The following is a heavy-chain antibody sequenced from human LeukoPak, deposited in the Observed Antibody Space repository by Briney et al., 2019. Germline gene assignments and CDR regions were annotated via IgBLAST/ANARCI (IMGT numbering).Heavy chain of an antibody. D-gene: IGHD3-10*01. CDR2: SYYSWST. CDR1: GGSISSYY. V-gene: IGHV4-59*08. J-gene: IGHJ4*02. Sequence: PSETLSLTCTVSGGSISSYYWSWIRQPPGKGLEWIGYSYYSWSTNYNPSLKSRVTISVDTSKNQFSLKLSSVTAADTAVYYCARHKSGSSEGVFDYWGQGTLVTVSS. CDR3: ARHKSGSSEGVFDY.